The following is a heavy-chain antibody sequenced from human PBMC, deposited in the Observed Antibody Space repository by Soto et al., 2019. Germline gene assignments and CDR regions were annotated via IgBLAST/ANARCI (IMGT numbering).Heavy chain of an antibody. J-gene: IGHJ4*02. Sequence: QAQLVQSGAEVKEPGASVKVSCKASGYSFTTSGITWVRQAPGQGLEWMGWISTYNGNTNYAQKFQDRVTLPTDRYTSTAYMELRSMTSDDTAVYYCALSLYGEYDYGGQGTLVTASS. CDR1: GYSFTTSG. D-gene: IGHD3-10*01. CDR3: ALSLYGEYDY. CDR2: ISTYNGNT. V-gene: IGHV1-18*01.